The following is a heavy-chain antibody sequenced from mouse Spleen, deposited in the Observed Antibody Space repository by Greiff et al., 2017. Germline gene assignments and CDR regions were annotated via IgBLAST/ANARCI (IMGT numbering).Heavy chain of an antibody. J-gene: IGHJ2*01. D-gene: IGHD3-3*01. CDR2: IYPGDGDT. CDR3: ARERLGDTYFDY. CDR1: GYAFSSSW. Sequence: QVQLKESGPELVKPGASVKISCKASGYAFSSSWMNWVKQRPGKGLEWIGRIYPGDGDTNYNGKFKGKATLTADKSSSTAYMQLSSLTSEDSAVYFCARERLGDTYFDYWGQGTTLTVSS. V-gene: IGHV1-82*01.